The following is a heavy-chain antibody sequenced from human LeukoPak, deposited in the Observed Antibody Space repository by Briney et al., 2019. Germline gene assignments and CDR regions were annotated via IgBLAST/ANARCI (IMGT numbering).Heavy chain of an antibody. CDR2: IYTSGST. D-gene: IGHD6-19*01. J-gene: IGHJ4*02. CDR3: ARAQQWLGFDY. Sequence: PSETLSLICTVSGGSISSGSYYWSWIRQPAGKGLEWIGRIYTSGSTNYNPSLKSRVTISVDTSKNQFSLKLSSVTAADTAVYYCARAQQWLGFDYWGQGTLVTVSS. CDR1: GGSISSGSYY. V-gene: IGHV4-61*02.